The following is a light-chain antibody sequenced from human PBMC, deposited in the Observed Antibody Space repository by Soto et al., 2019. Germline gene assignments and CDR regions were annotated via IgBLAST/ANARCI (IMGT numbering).Light chain of an antibody. Sequence: QSALTQPASVSGSPGQSITISCTGTSSDVGGYNSVSWFQQHPSKAPKLIIYEVSHRPSGVPIRFSGSKSGNTASLTISGLQAEDEADYYCNSYRHSTTLVFGTGTKVTVL. CDR3: NSYRHSTTLV. V-gene: IGLV2-14*01. CDR2: EVS. CDR1: SSDVGGYNS. J-gene: IGLJ1*01.